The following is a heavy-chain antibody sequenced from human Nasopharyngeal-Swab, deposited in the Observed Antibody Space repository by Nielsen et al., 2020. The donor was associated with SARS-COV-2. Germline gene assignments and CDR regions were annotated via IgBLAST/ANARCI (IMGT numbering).Heavy chain of an antibody. D-gene: IGHD6-13*01. CDR3: ARDSSSWYPNAPFDY. J-gene: IGHJ4*02. V-gene: IGHV4-34*01. CDR1: GGSFSGHQ. CDR2: VSHGGGT. Sequence: SETLSLTCAVYGGSFSGHQWSWFRQPPGKGLEWIGEVSHGGGTNYNPSLKSRVTMSVDTSKNQFSLKLSSVTAADTAVYYCARDSSSWYPNAPFDYWGQGTLVTVSS.